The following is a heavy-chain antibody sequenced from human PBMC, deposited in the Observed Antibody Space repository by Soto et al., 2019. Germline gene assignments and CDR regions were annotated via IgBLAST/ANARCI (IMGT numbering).Heavy chain of an antibody. V-gene: IGHV1-2*02. CDR2: INPNSGGT. J-gene: IGHJ4*02. CDR3: ARDGPFFLRDPHGTYDFWSGIDY. D-gene: IGHD3-3*01. CDR1: GYTFTGYY. Sequence: QVQLVQSGAEVKKPGASVKVSCKASGYTFTGYYMHWVRQAPGQGLEWMGWINPNSGGTNYAQKFQGRVTMTRDTSISTAYMELSRLRSDDTAVYYCARDGPFFLRDPHGTYDFWSGIDYWGQGTLVTVSS.